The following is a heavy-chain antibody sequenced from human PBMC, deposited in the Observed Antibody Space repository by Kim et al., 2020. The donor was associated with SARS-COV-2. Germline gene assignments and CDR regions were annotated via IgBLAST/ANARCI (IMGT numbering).Heavy chain of an antibody. V-gene: IGHV1-2*05. CDR2: GDT. Sequence: GDTDYAQRFQGRVTMTRDSSMSTVYMELSGLKSDDTVIYYCARENRNGFDFWGQGTFVTVSS. D-gene: IGHD1-1*01. J-gene: IGHJ4*02. CDR3: ARENRNGFDF.